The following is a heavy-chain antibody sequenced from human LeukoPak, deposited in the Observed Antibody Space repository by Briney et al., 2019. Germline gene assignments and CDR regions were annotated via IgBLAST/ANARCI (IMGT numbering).Heavy chain of an antibody. D-gene: IGHD3-10*01. CDR1: GFTFSMNV. J-gene: IGHJ6*03. V-gene: IGHV3-30*10. Sequence: PGGSLRLSCAASGFTFSMNVMHWVRQAPGKGLESVALISYDGNNKFYTDSVNDRFTISRDNSRNTLYLQMSSLSGEDAAVYSCARGGIPTGPYYYFYYIDVWGKGTAVTVSS. CDR3: ARGGIPTGPYYYFYYIDV. CDR2: ISYDGNNK.